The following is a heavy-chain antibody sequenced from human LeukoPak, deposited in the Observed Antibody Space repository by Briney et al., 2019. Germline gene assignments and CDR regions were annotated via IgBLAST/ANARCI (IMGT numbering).Heavy chain of an antibody. J-gene: IGHJ4*02. V-gene: IGHV3-7*01. Sequence: GSLRLSCAASGFNFSTYWMTWVRQVPGKGLEWVAKIKEDGSEIYYVDAVKGRFSISRDNAKTSLYLQMNNLSVADTAVYYCVTDQTGRHPYFFDYWGQGTLVTVSS. CDR3: VTDQTGRHPYFFDY. CDR1: GFNFSTYW. D-gene: IGHD3-10*01. CDR2: IKEDGSEI.